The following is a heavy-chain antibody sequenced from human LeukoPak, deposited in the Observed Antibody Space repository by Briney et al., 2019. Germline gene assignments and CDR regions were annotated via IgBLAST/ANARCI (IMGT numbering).Heavy chain of an antibody. J-gene: IGHJ4*02. CDR2: ISGYNGHT. Sequence: AAVKVSCKAFGFSFASFSFYWVRQAPGQGLERKGLISGYNGHTGDEQKFQDRVTMTTASSTSTVYMELRSLRYDDTALYYCARGTWEAAATPHSFDTWGQGALVLVSS. CDR1: GFSFASFS. V-gene: IGHV1-18*01. CDR3: ARGTWEAAATPHSFDT. D-gene: IGHD1-26*01.